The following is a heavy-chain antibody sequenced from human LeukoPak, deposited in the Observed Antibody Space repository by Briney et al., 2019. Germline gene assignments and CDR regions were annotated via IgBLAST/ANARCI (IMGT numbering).Heavy chain of an antibody. J-gene: IGHJ4*02. CDR2: INHSGST. D-gene: IGHD1-26*01. CDR3: ARGLGSYYVDY. Sequence: PSETLSLTCAVYGGSFSGYYWSWIRQPPGKGLEWIGEINHSGSTNYSPSLKSRVTISVDTSKNQFSLKLSSVTAADTAVYYCARGLGSYYVDYWGQGTLVTVSS. V-gene: IGHV4-34*01. CDR1: GGSFSGYY.